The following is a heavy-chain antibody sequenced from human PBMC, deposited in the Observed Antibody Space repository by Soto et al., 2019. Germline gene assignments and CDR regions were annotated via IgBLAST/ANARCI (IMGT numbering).Heavy chain of an antibody. V-gene: IGHV3-30*18. D-gene: IGHD3-22*01. CDR1: GFTFSSYG. CDR3: AKAPKGEWLLLDY. CDR2: ISYDGSNK. Sequence: QVQLVESGGGVVQPGRSLRLSCAASGFTFSSYGMHWVRQAPGKGLEWVAVISYDGSNKYYADSVKGRFTISRDNSKNTLYLQMNSLRAEDTAVYYCAKAPKGEWLLLDYWGQGTLVTVSS. J-gene: IGHJ4*02.